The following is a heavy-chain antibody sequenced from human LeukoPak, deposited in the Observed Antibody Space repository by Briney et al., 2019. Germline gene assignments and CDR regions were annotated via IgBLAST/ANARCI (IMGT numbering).Heavy chain of an antibody. Sequence: GGSLRLSCAASGFTFSSYWMSWVRQAPGGGLEWVANIKQDGSEKYYVDSVKGRFTISRDNAKNSLYLQMNSLRAEDTAVYYCARGLRFLEWLFDYWGQGTLVTVSS. D-gene: IGHD3-3*01. J-gene: IGHJ4*02. CDR2: IKQDGSEK. CDR3: ARGLRFLEWLFDY. CDR1: GFTFSSYW. V-gene: IGHV3-7*01.